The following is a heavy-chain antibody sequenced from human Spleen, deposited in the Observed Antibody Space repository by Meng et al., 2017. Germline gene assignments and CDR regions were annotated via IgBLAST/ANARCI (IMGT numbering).Heavy chain of an antibody. CDR2: INYGGTA. CDR1: GYSFSSSGYY. V-gene: IGHV4-39*01. Sequence: QLQLEESGPGLVKPSETLSLTCTVSGYSFSSSGYYWAWIRQPPGKGLEWIGSINYGGTAYYASSLTSRVIISVDTFKNQFSLRLNSVTAADAAVYYCARLRDCSTSCYFDPWGQGTLVTVSS. D-gene: IGHD2-2*01. CDR3: ARLRDCSTSCYFDP. J-gene: IGHJ5*02.